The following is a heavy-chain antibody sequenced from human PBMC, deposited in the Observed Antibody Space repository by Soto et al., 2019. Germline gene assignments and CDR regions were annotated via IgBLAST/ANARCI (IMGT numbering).Heavy chain of an antibody. V-gene: IGHV4-31*03. CDR1: GGSISSGGYY. CDR3: AREGGIVEATSADY. CDR2: IYDGGST. D-gene: IGHD1-26*01. J-gene: IGHJ4*02. Sequence: QVQLQESGPGLVKPSQTLSLTCTVSGGSISSGGYYLSWIRQHPGKGLEWIGYIYDGGSTYYNPSLKTRVTISVNTSKNQCPLDLSSVTATDTAVYYCAREGGIVEATSADYWRQGTLGTVS.